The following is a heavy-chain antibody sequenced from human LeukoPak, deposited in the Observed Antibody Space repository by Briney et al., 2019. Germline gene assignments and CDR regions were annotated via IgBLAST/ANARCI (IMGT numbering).Heavy chain of an antibody. CDR1: GFTFSSHN. Sequence: GGSLRLSCAASGFTFSSHNMHWFRQAAGKGLEWVAFVHHDENTKSSADSVKGRFTVSRDNSKSTVYLQMHSLRPEDTAVDYCGRDLAGYTYAIDYWGQGALVTVSS. CDR2: VHHDENTK. CDR3: GRDLAGYTYAIDY. J-gene: IGHJ4*02. V-gene: IGHV3-30*02. D-gene: IGHD5-18*01.